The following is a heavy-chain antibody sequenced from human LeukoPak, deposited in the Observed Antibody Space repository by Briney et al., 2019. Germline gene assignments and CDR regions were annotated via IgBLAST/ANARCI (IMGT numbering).Heavy chain of an antibody. CDR1: GGSISSSSYY. V-gene: IGHV4-39*01. CDR2: IYYSGST. CDR3: ARRDEEAGYNWFDP. D-gene: IGHD2-2*03. J-gene: IGHJ5*02. Sequence: KSSETLSLTCTVSGGSISSSSYYWGWIRQPPGKGLEWIGSIYYSGSTYYNPSLKSRVTISVDTSKNQFSLKLSSVTAADTAVYYCARRDEEAGYNWFDPWGQGTLVTVSS.